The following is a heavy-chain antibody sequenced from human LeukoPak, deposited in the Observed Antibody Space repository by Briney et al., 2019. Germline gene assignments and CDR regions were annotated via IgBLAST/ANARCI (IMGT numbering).Heavy chain of an antibody. V-gene: IGHV4-34*01. J-gene: IGHJ6*03. CDR2: INHSGST. CDR3: ARVVVPAATFFYYYYYMDV. Sequence: SETLSLTCAVYGGSFSGYYWSWIRQPPGKGLEWIGEINHSGSTNYNPSLKSRVTISVDTSKNQFSLKLSSVTAADTAVYYCARVVVPAATFFYYYYYMDVWGKGTTVTVSS. CDR1: GGSFSGYY. D-gene: IGHD2-2*01.